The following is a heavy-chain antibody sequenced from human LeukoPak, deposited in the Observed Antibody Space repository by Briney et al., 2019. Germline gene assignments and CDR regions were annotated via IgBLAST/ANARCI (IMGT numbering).Heavy chain of an antibody. CDR3: ARGPDLYDSGGYYTSLDAFDI. CDR1: GGSFSGYY. D-gene: IGHD3-22*01. CDR2: INHSRIT. J-gene: IGHJ3*02. V-gene: IGHV4-34*01. Sequence: SQTLSLTCAVYGGSFSGYYWTWIRQPPGKGLEWIGEINHSRITNYNPSFKSRVTISVDTSKNQFSLKLSSVTAADTAVYYCARGPDLYDSGGYYTSLDAFDIWGQGTMVTVSS.